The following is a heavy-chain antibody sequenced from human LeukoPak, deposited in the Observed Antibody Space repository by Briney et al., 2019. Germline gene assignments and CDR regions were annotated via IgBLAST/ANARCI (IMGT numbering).Heavy chain of an antibody. CDR3: ARDRYSGYDGFGAFDI. J-gene: IGHJ3*02. CDR1: GGSISSSDYY. Sequence: PSETLSLTCTVSGGSISSSDYYWGWIRQPPGKGLEWIGSLYYSGSTYYNPSLESRVTISIDTSKNRFSLKLSSVTAADTAVYYCARDRYSGYDGFGAFDIWGQGTMVTVSS. D-gene: IGHD5-12*01. V-gene: IGHV4-39*07. CDR2: LYYSGST.